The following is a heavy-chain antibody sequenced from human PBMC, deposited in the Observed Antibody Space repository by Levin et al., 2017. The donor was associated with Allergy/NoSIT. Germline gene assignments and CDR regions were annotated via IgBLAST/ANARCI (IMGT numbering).Heavy chain of an antibody. CDR1: GFTVSSNY. V-gene: IGHV3-53*01. CDR2: IYSGGST. CDR3: ARDRGDSSSWYGSFDY. D-gene: IGHD6-13*01. J-gene: IGHJ4*02. Sequence: GGSLRLSCAASGFTVSSNYMSWVRQAPGKGLEWVSVIYSGGSTYYADSVKGRFTISRDNSKNTLYLQMNSLRAEDTAVYYCARDRGDSSSWYGSFDYWGQGTLVTVSS.